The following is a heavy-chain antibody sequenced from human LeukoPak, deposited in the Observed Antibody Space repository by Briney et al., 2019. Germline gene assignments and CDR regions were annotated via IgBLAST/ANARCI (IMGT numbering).Heavy chain of an antibody. V-gene: IGHV3-9*01. D-gene: IGHD3-3*01. Sequence: GGSLRLSCAASGFTFDDYAMHWVRQAPGKGLEWVSGISWNSGSIGYADSVKGRFTISRDNAKNSLYLQMNSLRAEDTALYYCAKDGNDDFWSGYRDYWGQGTLVTVSS. CDR2: ISWNSGSI. CDR3: AKDGNDDFWSGYRDY. CDR1: GFTFDDYA. J-gene: IGHJ4*02.